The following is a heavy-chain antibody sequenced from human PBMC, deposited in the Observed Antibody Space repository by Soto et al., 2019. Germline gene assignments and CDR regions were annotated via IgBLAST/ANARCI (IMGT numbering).Heavy chain of an antibody. Sequence: EVVLLESGGGLVQPGGSLRLSCEVSGFAFSFYSMSWVRQTPGKGLEWVASISGNGGTTYYAASGKGRFTFSRDNSKNTLYLQMNNLIGEDTAVYYCAKDRGGFTNGWEFFDSWGQGTLVTVSS. V-gene: IGHV3-23*01. CDR3: AKDRGGFTNGWEFFDS. J-gene: IGHJ4*02. CDR1: GFAFSFYS. CDR2: ISGNGGTT. D-gene: IGHD3-10*01.